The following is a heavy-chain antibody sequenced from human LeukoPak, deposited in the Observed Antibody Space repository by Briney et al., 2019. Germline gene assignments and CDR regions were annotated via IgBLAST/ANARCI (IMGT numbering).Heavy chain of an antibody. J-gene: IGHJ4*02. D-gene: IGHD6-6*01. CDR1: GGSISSYY. CDR3: ARYSSSSSGGLTFDY. Sequence: SETLSLTCTVSGGSISSYYWSWIRQPAGKGVEWIGRIYTSGSTNYNPSLKSRVTMSVDTSKNQFSLKLSSVTAADTAVYYCARYSSSSSGGLTFDYWGQGTLVTVSS. V-gene: IGHV4-4*07. CDR2: IYTSGST.